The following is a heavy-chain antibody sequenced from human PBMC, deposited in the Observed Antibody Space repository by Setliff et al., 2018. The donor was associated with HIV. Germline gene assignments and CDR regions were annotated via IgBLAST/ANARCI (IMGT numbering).Heavy chain of an antibody. CDR3: ARDRRHYYDSSGYYYGMDV. CDR1: GDAISTGRYY. J-gene: IGHJ6*02. CDR2: IYYSGST. D-gene: IGHD3-22*01. Sequence: PSETLSLTCTVSGDAISTGRYYWSWIRQHPGKGLEWIGYIYYSGSTYYNPSLKSRVTISVDTSKNQFSLKLSSVTAADTAVYYCARDRRHYYDSSGYYYGMDVWGQGTTVTVSS. V-gene: IGHV4-31*03.